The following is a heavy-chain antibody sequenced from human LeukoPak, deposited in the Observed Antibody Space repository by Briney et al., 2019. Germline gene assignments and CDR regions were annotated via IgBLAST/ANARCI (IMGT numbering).Heavy chain of an antibody. CDR3: ARNLGGYYFDY. J-gene: IGHJ4*02. D-gene: IGHD3-16*01. CDR2: IYYSGST. Sequence: SETLSLTCTVSGGSISSYYWSWIRQPPGKGLEWIGYIYYSGSTNYNPSLKSRVTISVDTPKNQFSLKLSSVTAADTAVYYCARNLGGYYFDYWGQGTLVTVSS. V-gene: IGHV4-59*01. CDR1: GGSISSYY.